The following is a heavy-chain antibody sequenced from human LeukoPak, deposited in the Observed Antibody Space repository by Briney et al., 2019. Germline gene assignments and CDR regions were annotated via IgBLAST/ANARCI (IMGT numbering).Heavy chain of an antibody. Sequence: SETLSLTCTVSGGSISSGSYYWSWIRQPAGKGLEWIGRIYTSGSTYYNPSLKSRVTISLDTSKNQFSLKLSSVTAADTAVYYCAREPYCGGDCFLDSWGQEPWSPSPQ. V-gene: IGHV4-61*02. D-gene: IGHD2-21*01. CDR1: GGSISSGSYY. J-gene: IGHJ5*01. CDR3: AREPYCGGDCFLDS. CDR2: IYTSGST.